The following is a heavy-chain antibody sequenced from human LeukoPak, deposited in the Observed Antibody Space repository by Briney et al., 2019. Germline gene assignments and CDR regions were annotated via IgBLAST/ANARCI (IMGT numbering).Heavy chain of an antibody. CDR3: ARASPYYYDSSGSQGAFDI. CDR2: IYYRGRT. V-gene: IGHV4-59*07. Sequence: SDTLSLPCTVSGRSISRYYWSCIRQPPGKGREWIGYIYYRGRTNYNPSLQCRVTISVDTSKNQFSLKLSSVTAADTAVYYWARASPYYYDSSGSQGAFDIWGQGTMVTVSS. J-gene: IGHJ3*02. CDR1: GRSISRYY. D-gene: IGHD3-22*01.